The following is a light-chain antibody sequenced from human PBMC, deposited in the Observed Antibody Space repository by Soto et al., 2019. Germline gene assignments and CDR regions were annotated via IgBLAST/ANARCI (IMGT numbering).Light chain of an antibody. J-gene: IGLJ3*02. CDR1: SSDVGSYYL. CDR2: EVS. Sequence: QSALTQPASVSGSPGQSITISCTGTSSDVGSYYLVSWYQQHPGKAPKLMIYEVSERPSGVSNRFAGSKSGNTASLTISGLQAEDEADYYCCSYAGSSTFNWVFGGGTKVT. V-gene: IGLV2-23*02. CDR3: CSYAGSSTFNWV.